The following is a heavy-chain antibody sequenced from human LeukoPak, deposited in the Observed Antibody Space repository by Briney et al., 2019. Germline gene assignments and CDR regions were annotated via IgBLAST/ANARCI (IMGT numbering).Heavy chain of an antibody. CDR3: ARGGSPGMGGTYSYGIDY. CDR1: GGSISSYY. Sequence: PSETLSLTCTVSGGSISSYYWSWIRQPPGKGLGWIGYIYYSGSTNYNPSLKSRVTISVDTSKNQFSLKLSSVAAADTAVYYCARGGSPGMGGTYSYGIDYWGQGTLVTVSS. V-gene: IGHV4-59*08. CDR2: IYYSGST. J-gene: IGHJ4*02. D-gene: IGHD5-18*01.